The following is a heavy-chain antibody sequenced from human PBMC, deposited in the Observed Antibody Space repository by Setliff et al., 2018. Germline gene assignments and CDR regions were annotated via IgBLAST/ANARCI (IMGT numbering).Heavy chain of an antibody. CDR1: GYTITNFA. V-gene: IGHV7-4-1*02. CDR2: INTNSGNP. J-gene: IGHJ4*02. D-gene: IGHD1-26*01. Sequence: ASVKVSCKASGYTITNFALNWVRQAPGQGPEWMGWINTNSGNPTYAQGFTGRFVFSLDTSVSTAYLQISSLKAEDTAVYYCASQMGTSETYPKWGQGTPVNVSS. CDR3: ASQMGTSETYPK.